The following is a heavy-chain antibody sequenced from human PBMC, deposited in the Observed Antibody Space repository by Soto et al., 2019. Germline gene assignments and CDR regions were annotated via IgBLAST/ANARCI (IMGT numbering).Heavy chain of an antibody. CDR3: ARERPDSSGWYYFDY. J-gene: IGHJ4*02. Sequence: PSETLSLTCNVSGGSISSYSWSWIRQSPGKGLEWIGNIYYSGSTNYNPSLKSRVTMSVDTSKNQFSLKLTSLTAADTALYYCARERPDSSGWYYFDYWGQGTLVTVSS. D-gene: IGHD6-19*01. CDR1: GGSISSYS. CDR2: IYYSGST. V-gene: IGHV4-59*01.